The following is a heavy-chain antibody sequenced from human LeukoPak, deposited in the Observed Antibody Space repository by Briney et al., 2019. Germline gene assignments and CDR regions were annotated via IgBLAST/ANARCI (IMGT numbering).Heavy chain of an antibody. V-gene: IGHV3-30*18. Sequence: GGSLRLSCAASGFTLSSYGMHWVRQAPGKGLEWVAVISYDGSNKYYADSVKGRFTISRDNSKNTLYPQMNSLRAEDTAVYYCAKGYSSSWYRLDNWGQGTLVTVSS. CDR2: ISYDGSNK. J-gene: IGHJ4*02. CDR1: GFTLSSYG. D-gene: IGHD6-13*01. CDR3: AKGYSSSWYRLDN.